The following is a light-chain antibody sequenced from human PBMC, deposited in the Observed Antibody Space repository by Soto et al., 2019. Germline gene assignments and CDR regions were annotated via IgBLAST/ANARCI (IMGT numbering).Light chain of an antibody. Sequence: IPLSQSPSSPFASVGGRGTITCPASQGISKWLAWHQQKPGKAPKLLIYKASSLESGVPSRFSGSGSGTEFTLTISSLQPDDFATYYCQQYNSYTWTFGQGTKVDIK. CDR3: QQYNSYTWT. CDR1: QGISKW. V-gene: IGKV1-5*03. CDR2: KAS. J-gene: IGKJ1*01.